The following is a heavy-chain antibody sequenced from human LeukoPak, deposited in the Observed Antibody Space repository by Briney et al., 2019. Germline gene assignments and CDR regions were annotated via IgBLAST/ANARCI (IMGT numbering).Heavy chain of an antibody. CDR2: ISSSSSTI. CDR3: ARVRYSSGWYDAFDI. Sequence: PGGSLRLSCAASGFTFSSYRMNWVRQAPGKGLEWVSYISSSSSTIYYADSVRGRFTISRDNAKNSLYLQMNSLRAEDTAVYYCARVRYSSGWYDAFDIWGQGTMVTVSS. CDR1: GFTFSSYR. J-gene: IGHJ3*02. D-gene: IGHD6-19*01. V-gene: IGHV3-48*01.